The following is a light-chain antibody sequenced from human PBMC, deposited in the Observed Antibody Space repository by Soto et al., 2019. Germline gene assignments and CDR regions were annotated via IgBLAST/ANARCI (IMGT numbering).Light chain of an antibody. CDR2: DAS. J-gene: IGKJ1*01. Sequence: EIVLTQSPGTLSLSPGERASLSCGASQSISSSFVAWYQQKHGETPRLLMYDASNRATGILARLSGSGSGTDFTLTISSLQSEDLAVYYCQQYNDWPPWTFGQGTKVDIK. CDR3: QQYNDWPPWT. CDR1: QSISSS. V-gene: IGKV3D-15*01.